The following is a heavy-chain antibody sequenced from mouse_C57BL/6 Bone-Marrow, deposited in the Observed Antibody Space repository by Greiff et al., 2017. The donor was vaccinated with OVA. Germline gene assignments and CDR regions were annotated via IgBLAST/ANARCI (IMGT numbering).Heavy chain of an antibody. D-gene: IGHD2-4*01. CDR3: ARDYGVDY. CDR1: GFTFSDYG. V-gene: IGHV5-17*01. CDR2: ISSGSSTI. J-gene: IGHJ2*01. Sequence: EVKLMESGGGLVKPGGSLKLSCAASGFTFSDYGMHWVRQAPEKGLEWVAYISSGSSTIYYADTVKGSFTISRDNAKNTLFLQMTSLRSEDTAMYYCARDYGVDYWGQGTTLTVSS.